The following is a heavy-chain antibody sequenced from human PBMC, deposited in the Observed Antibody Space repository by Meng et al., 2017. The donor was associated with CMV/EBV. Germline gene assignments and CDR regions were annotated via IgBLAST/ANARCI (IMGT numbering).Heavy chain of an antibody. D-gene: IGHD6-13*01. Sequence: QGWLRQWGAGVFEPSGTLSLSCAVYCGSFSGYYWRWIRQPPGRGLEWIGEINHSGSTNYNPSLKSRVTISVDTSKNQFSLKLSSVTAADTAVYYCARGGIAAAGPFDYWGQGTLVTVSS. CDR1: CGSFSGYY. J-gene: IGHJ4*02. CDR2: INHSGST. V-gene: IGHV4-34*02. CDR3: ARGGIAAAGPFDY.